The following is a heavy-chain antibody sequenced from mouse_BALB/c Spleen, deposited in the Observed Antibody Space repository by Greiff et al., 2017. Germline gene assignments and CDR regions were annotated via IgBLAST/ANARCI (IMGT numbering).Heavy chain of an antibody. CDR2: ISSGSSTI. CDR1: GFTFSSFG. D-gene: IGHD4-1*02. CDR3: ARSTGTKAMDY. J-gene: IGHJ4*01. Sequence: EVQLVESGGGLVQPGGSRKLSCAASGFTFSSFGIHWVRQAPEKGLEWVAYISSGSSTIYYADTVKGRFTISRDNPKNTLFLQMTSLRSEDTAMYYCARSTGTKAMDYWGQGTSVTVSS. V-gene: IGHV5-17*02.